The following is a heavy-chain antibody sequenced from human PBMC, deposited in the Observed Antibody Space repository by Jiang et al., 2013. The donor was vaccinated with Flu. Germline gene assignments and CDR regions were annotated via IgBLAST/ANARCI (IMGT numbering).Heavy chain of an antibody. D-gene: IGHD1-26*01. CDR1: GDTFTGYY. J-gene: IGHJ2*01. Sequence: SGAEVKKPGASVKVSCKASGDTFTGYYMHWVRQAPGQGLEWMGWINPNSGGTNYAQKFQGRVTMTRDTSISTAYMELSRLRSDDTAVYYCARGPIVGATPDDWYFDLWGRGTLVTVSS. CDR3: ARGPIVGATPDDWYFDL. V-gene: IGHV1-2*02. CDR2: INPNSGGT.